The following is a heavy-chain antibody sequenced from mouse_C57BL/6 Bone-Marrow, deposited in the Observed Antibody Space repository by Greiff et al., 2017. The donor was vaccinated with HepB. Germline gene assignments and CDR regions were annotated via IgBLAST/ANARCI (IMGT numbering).Heavy chain of an antibody. D-gene: IGHD2-4*01. V-gene: IGHV1-64*01. Sequence: VQLQQPGAELVKPGASVKLSCKASGYTFTSYWMHWVKQRPGQGLEWIGMIHPNSGSTNYNEKFKSKATLTVDKSSSTAYMQLSSLTSEDSAVYYCARSSIYYDYPWFAYWGQGTLVTVSA. CDR1: GYTFTSYW. CDR2: IHPNSGST. CDR3: ARSSIYYDYPWFAY. J-gene: IGHJ3*01.